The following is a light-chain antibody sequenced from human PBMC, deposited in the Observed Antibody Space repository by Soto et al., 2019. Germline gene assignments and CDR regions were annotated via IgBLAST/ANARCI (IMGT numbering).Light chain of an antibody. CDR2: GNS. J-gene: IGLJ3*02. CDR3: QSYDSSLSAWV. Sequence: QSVLTQPPSVSGAPGQRVTISCTGSSSNIGAGYDVHWYQQLPGTAPKLLIYGNSNRPSGVPDRFSGSKAGTSASLAITGLQAEDADDYCCQSYDSSLSAWVFGGGTKLTVL. CDR1: SSNIGAGYD. V-gene: IGLV1-40*01.